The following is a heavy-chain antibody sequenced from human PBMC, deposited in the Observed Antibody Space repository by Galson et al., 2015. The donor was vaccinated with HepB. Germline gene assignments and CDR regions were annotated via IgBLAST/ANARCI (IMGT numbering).Heavy chain of an antibody. J-gene: IGHJ6*02. V-gene: IGHV1-69*13. CDR3: ARYQGTRGYSGHDFDYYGMDV. CDR1: GGTFSTYA. Sequence: SVKVSCKASGGTFSTYAISWVRQAPGHGLEWVGGIIPIFRTSKYAQKFQGRVTITADESTNTAYMELSSLRSEDTAVYYCARYQGTRGYSGHDFDYYGMDVWGQGTTVTVSS. D-gene: IGHD5-12*01. CDR2: IIPIFRTS.